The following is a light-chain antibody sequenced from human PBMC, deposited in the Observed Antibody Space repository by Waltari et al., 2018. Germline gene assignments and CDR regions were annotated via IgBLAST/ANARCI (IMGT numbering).Light chain of an antibody. CDR3: QQYNVWPHT. J-gene: IGKJ2*01. CDR1: QSVSTN. Sequence: EIVVTQSPATLSVSPGDTATVSCSASQSVSTNLAWYQHKPGQAPRLLIHAASTRATAIPARFIGSGSGTEFTLTVSSLHSEDSAVYYCQQYNVWPHTVGQGTRLEIK. V-gene: IGKV3-15*01. CDR2: AAS.